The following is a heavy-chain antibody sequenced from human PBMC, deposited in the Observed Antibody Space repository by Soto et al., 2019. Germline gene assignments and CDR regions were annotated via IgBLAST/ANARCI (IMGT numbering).Heavy chain of an antibody. V-gene: IGHV4-39*01. J-gene: IGHJ4*02. D-gene: IGHD5-18*01. CDR2: IYYSGST. Sequence: SETLSLTCTVSGGSISSSSYYWGWIRQPPGKGLEWIGSIYYSGSTYYNPSLKSRVTISVDTSKNQFSLKLSSVTAADTAVYYCARRSEGYSYGTYDYWGQGTLVTVSS. CDR1: GGSISSSSYY. CDR3: ARRSEGYSYGTYDY.